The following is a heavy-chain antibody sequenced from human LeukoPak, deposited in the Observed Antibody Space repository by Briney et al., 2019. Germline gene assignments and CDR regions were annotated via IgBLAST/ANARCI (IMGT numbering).Heavy chain of an antibody. CDR1: GGSFSGYY. J-gene: IGHJ5*02. D-gene: IGHD3-3*01. V-gene: IGHV4-34*01. CDR2: INHSGST. Sequence: SETLSLTCAVYGGSFSGYYWSWVRQPPGKGLDWIGEINHSGSTNYNPSLKSRVTISVDTSKKQFSQKLSSVTAADTSAYYCARERPQGNYDFWSGYPEYNWFDPWGQGTLVTVSS. CDR3: ARERPQGNYDFWSGYPEYNWFDP.